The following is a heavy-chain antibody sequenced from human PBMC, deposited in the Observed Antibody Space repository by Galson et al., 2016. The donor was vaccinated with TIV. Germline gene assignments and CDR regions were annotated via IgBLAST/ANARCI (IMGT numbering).Heavy chain of an antibody. D-gene: IGHD5-12*01. CDR2: IWYEGSNR. Sequence: SLRLSCATSGFTFSRYGMHWVRQAPGKGLEWVAVIWYEGSNRDYADSVKGRFTISRDNSKNTLYLHMNSLRVEDTAVNYCARMFGLDSGYDAWGQGTLVTGSS. J-gene: IGHJ5*02. CDR3: ARMFGLDSGYDA. V-gene: IGHV3-33*01. CDR1: GFTFSRYG.